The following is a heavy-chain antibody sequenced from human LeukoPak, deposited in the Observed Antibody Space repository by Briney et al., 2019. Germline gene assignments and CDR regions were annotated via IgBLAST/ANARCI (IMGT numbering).Heavy chain of an antibody. Sequence: GASVKVSCKASGYTFTSYGISWVRQAPGQGLEWMGWINADNGNTNYAQKFQGRVTMTTDTSTSTAYMEVRSLTSDDTAVYYCARGGSRTMFGLPSGDDAFDVWGQGTWVTVSS. CDR3: ARGGSRTMFGLPSGDDAFDV. CDR1: GYTFTSYG. J-gene: IGHJ3*01. V-gene: IGHV1-18*01. D-gene: IGHD3-3*01. CDR2: INADNGNT.